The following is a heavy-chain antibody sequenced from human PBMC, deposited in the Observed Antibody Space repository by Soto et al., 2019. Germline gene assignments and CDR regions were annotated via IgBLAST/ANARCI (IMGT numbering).Heavy chain of an antibody. Sequence: GGSLRLSCAASGFTFSSHGIHGVRQAPGKGLGWGAVISDDGNNKYYGDSVKGRFTISRDNSKNTLYLQMNSLRTEDTAVYYCAKAKRAMVNGFDYWGQGTLVTVSS. D-gene: IGHD5-18*01. V-gene: IGHV3-30*18. CDR3: AKAKRAMVNGFDY. J-gene: IGHJ4*02. CDR1: GFTFSSHG. CDR2: ISDDGNNK.